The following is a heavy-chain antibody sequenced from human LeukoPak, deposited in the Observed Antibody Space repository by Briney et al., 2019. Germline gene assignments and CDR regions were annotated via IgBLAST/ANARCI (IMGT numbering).Heavy chain of an antibody. V-gene: IGHV3-13*05. CDR3: ARASSLSLDY. Sequence: PGGSLRLSCAASGFTFSSYGMHWVRQPTGKGLEWVSAIGTAGDPYYADSVKGRFTISRETANNSLYLQMNSLTGGDTAVYYCARASSLSLDYWGQGTLVTVSS. CDR1: GFTFSSYG. D-gene: IGHD6-6*01. CDR2: IGTAGDP. J-gene: IGHJ4*02.